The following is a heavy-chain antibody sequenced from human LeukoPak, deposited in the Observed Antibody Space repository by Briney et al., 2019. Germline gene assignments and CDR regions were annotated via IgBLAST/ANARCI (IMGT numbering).Heavy chain of an antibody. CDR1: GFTFSNDW. J-gene: IGHJ4*02. Sequence: GGSLRLSCAASGFTFSNDWMRWVRQAPGKGLVWVSRINTDGSTTTYADSVKGRFTISRDNAKNTLYLQMNSLRVEDTAVYYCARSRGGFYHYWGQGTLVTVSS. CDR2: INTDGSTT. D-gene: IGHD2/OR15-2a*01. V-gene: IGHV3-74*01. CDR3: ARSRGGFYHY.